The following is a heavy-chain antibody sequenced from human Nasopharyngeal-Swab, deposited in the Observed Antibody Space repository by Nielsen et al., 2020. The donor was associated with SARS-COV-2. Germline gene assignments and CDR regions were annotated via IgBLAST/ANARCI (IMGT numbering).Heavy chain of an antibody. V-gene: IGHV3-13*01. CDR1: GFTFSSYD. CDR3: ARVTAVAGYGMDV. CDR2: IGTAGDT. J-gene: IGHJ6*02. D-gene: IGHD6-19*01. Sequence: GESLKISCAASGFTFSSYDMHWVRQATGKGPEWVSAIGTAGDTYYPGSVKGRFTISRENAKNSLYLQMNSLRAGDTAVYYCARVTAVAGYGMDVWGQGTTVTVSS.